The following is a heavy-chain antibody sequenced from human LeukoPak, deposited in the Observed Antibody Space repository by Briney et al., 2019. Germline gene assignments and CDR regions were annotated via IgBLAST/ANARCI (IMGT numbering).Heavy chain of an antibody. J-gene: IGHJ4*02. CDR1: GFTFSSYS. D-gene: IGHD6-19*01. V-gene: IGHV3-21*04. Sequence: GGSLRLSCAASGFTFSSYSMNWVRQAPGKGLEWVSSISSSSSYIYYADSVKGRFTISRDNAKNSLYLQMNSLRAEDTAVYYCAKDLKGIAVAGYFDYWGQGTLVTVSS. CDR3: AKDLKGIAVAGYFDY. CDR2: ISSSSSYI.